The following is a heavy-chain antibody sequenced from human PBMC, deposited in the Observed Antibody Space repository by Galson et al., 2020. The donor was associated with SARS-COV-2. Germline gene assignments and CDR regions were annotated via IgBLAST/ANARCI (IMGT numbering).Heavy chain of an antibody. CDR2: INTNTANP. D-gene: IGHD3-10*01. J-gene: IGHJ4*02. CDR1: GYTFNNYA. Sequence: ASVKVSCKASGYTFNNYALNWVRQAPGQGLEWMAWINTNTANPTYAQGFTGRFVFSLDTSISTASLQISSLNAEDTAVYYCARGAGAWFGELLDYWGQGTLVTVCS. V-gene: IGHV7-4-1*02. CDR3: ARGAGAWFGELLDY.